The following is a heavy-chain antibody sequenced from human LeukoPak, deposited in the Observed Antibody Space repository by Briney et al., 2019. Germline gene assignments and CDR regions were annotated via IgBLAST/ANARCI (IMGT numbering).Heavy chain of an antibody. V-gene: IGHV4-61*02. J-gene: IGHJ4*02. CDR3: ASPPWRRPRSGGKSRAGVHFDS. D-gene: IGHD6-19*01. CDR1: GGYFSTGSYY. Sequence: PSETLSLTCTVSGGYFSTGSYYWTWIRQPAGKGLEWIGRIYSSGSTNYNPSLKSRVTILLDTSKNQFSLKLSSVTAADTAVYYCASPPWRRPRSGGKSRAGVHFDSWGQGTLVTVSS. CDR2: IYSSGST.